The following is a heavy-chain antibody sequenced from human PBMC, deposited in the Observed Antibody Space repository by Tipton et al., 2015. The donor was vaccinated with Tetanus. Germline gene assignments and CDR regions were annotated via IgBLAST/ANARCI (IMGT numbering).Heavy chain of an antibody. V-gene: IGHV4-30-2*01. Sequence: TLSLTCTVSGGSVRSGDYSWSWIRQPPGKGLEWIGYIYDSGSTYYNPSLKSRVTISEDRSKNQISLRLRSVTAADTAVYYCARHMAEHDTRYFDLWGQGTKVTVSS. CDR3: ARHMAEHDTRYFDL. CDR2: IYDSGST. D-gene: IGHD3-16*02. J-gene: IGHJ3*01. CDR1: GGSVRSGDYS.